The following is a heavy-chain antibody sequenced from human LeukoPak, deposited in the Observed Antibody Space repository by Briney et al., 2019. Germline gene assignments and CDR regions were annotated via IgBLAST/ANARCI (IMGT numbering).Heavy chain of an antibody. CDR3: ARGALDTIFGAVIRYYYYMDV. CDR2: IKEDGSEK. V-gene: IGHV3-7*01. CDR1: GFTLSSYW. J-gene: IGHJ6*03. Sequence: GGSLRLSCAASGFTLSSYWMSWVRQAPGKGLEWVANIKEDGSEKYYVDSVKGRFTISRDNAENSVYLQMNGLRAEDTAVYYCARGALDTIFGAVIRYYYYMDVWGKGTTVTVSS. D-gene: IGHD3-3*01.